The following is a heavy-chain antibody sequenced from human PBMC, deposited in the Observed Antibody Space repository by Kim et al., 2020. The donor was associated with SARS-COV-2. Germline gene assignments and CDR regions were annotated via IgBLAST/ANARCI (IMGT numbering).Heavy chain of an antibody. CDR1: GGSFSGYY. CDR2: INHSGST. J-gene: IGHJ4*02. Sequence: SETLSLTCAVYGGSFSGYYWSWIRQPPGKGLEWIGEINHSGSTNYNPSLKSRVTISVDTSKNQFSLKLSSVTAADTAVYYCARVRYSSGWYRTFRYFDYWGQGTLVTVSS. D-gene: IGHD6-19*01. V-gene: IGHV4-34*01. CDR3: ARVRYSSGWYRTFRYFDY.